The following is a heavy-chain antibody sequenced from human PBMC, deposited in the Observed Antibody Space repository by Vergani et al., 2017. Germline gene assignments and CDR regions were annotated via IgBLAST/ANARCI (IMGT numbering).Heavy chain of an antibody. Sequence: QVQLVQSGAEVKKPGASVKVSCKASGYTFTYRYLHWVRQAPGQALEWMGWITPFNGNTNYAQKFQDRVTITRDRSISTAYMELSSLRSEDTAMYYCAKDISFGSSWYDSLYYYYGMDVWGQGTTVTVSS. D-gene: IGHD6-13*01. CDR3: AKDISFGSSWYDSLYYYYGMDV. CDR1: GYTFTYRY. V-gene: IGHV1-45*02. J-gene: IGHJ6*02. CDR2: ITPFNGNT.